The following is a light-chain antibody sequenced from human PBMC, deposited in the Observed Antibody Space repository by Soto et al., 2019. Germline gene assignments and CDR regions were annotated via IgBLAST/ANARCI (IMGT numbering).Light chain of an antibody. Sequence: IVLTHSPGTLSLSPGERATLSCRTSQSVSNNYLAWYQQKPGQAPRLLIYGASSRATGIPDRFSGSGSGTDFTLSISRLEPEDFAVYYCQQYSSLWTFGQGTKVDIK. CDR1: QSVSNNY. V-gene: IGKV3-20*01. CDR3: QQYSSLWT. J-gene: IGKJ1*01. CDR2: GAS.